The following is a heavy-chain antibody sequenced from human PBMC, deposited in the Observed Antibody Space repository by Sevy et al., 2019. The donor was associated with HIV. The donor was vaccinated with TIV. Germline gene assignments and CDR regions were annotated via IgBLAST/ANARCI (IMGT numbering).Heavy chain of an antibody. CDR2: ISAYSGNT. D-gene: IGHD3-10*01. J-gene: IGHJ6*02. V-gene: IGHV1-18*01. CDR3: ARELIRGVTYGMDV. CDR1: GYTFTTYA. Sequence: ASVKVSCKASGYTFTTYAINWVRQAPGQGLEWLGWISAYSGNTHYAQKLQDRGTMTTDTSTSTAYMELRSLGLDDTAVDYCARELIRGVTYGMDVWGQGTTVTVSS.